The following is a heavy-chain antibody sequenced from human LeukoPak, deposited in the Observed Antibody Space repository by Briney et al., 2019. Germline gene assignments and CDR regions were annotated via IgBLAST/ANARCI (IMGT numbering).Heavy chain of an antibody. Sequence: GGSLRLSCAASGFTASSNYMSGGREAPGGGLEWVSVIYSGGRTYHADSVKSRFTISRDNSKNTLYLQMDSLRVEDTAVYYCARELGSSGDYWGQGTLVTVSS. J-gene: IGHJ4*02. CDR2: IYSGGRT. CDR3: ARELGSSGDY. CDR1: GFTASSNY. V-gene: IGHV3-66*01. D-gene: IGHD6-19*01.